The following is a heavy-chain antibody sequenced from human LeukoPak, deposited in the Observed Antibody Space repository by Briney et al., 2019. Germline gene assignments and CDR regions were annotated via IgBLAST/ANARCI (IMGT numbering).Heavy chain of an antibody. CDR2: IKEDGSQK. CDR3: ARPLGKGQDY. V-gene: IGHV3-7*03. J-gene: IGHJ4*02. Sequence: GGSLRLSCAPSGFSFSTYWMSWVRQAPGKGLEWVANIKEDGSQKYYVDSVKGRFTISRDNAKNSLYLQMNSLRAEDTAVYYCARPLGKGQDYWGQGTLVTVSS. D-gene: IGHD7-27*01. CDR1: GFSFSTYW.